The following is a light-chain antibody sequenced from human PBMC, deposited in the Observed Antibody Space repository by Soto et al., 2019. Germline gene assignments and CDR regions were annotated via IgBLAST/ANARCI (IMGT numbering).Light chain of an antibody. CDR2: GAS. Sequence: DIQMTQSPSSLSASVGDRVTITCRASQGISNYLAWYQQKPGKAPKLLIFGASTLQSRVPSRFSGSGSGTDFTLTISSLQPEDVATYYCQKYDSASWTFGQGTKVEIK. V-gene: IGKV1-27*01. J-gene: IGKJ1*01. CDR3: QKYDSASWT. CDR1: QGISNY.